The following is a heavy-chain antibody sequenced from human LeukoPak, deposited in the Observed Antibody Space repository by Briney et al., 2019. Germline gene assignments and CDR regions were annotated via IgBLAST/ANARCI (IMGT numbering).Heavy chain of an antibody. D-gene: IGHD1-26*01. CDR3: ARELSGSYHHDAFDI. CDR1: GGSVNSGTYY. Sequence: SETLSLTCTVSGGSVNSGTYYWSWIRQPPGKGLEWIGYIYYSGSTNYNPSLKSRVTISVDTSKNQFPLKLSSVTAADTAVYYCARELSGSYHHDAFDIWGQGTMVTVSS. J-gene: IGHJ3*02. V-gene: IGHV4-61*01. CDR2: IYYSGST.